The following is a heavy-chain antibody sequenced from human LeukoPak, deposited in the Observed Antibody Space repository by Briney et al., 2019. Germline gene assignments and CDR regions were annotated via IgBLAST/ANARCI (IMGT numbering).Heavy chain of an antibody. CDR2: ISYDGSNK. V-gene: IGHV3-30-3*01. D-gene: IGHD3-10*01. CDR1: GFTFSSYA. J-gene: IGHJ4*02. CDR3: AKETPLYGFME. Sequence: HPGGSLRLSCAASGFTFSSYAMHWVRQAPGKGLEWVAVISYDGSNKYYADSVKGRFTISRDNSKNTLYLQMNSLRAEDTAVYYCAKETPLYGFMEWGQGTLVTVSS.